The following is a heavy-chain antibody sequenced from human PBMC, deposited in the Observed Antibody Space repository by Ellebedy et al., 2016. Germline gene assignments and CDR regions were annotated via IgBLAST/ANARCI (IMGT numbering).Heavy chain of an antibody. Sequence: SETLSLTCTVSGDSISGHYWSWIRQPPGKGLDWIGYTHHSGSTSYNPSLESRVTISVDTSKNQVSLKLSSVTAADAAVYYCGRGGWSLDYWGQGTLVTVSS. CDR2: THHSGST. J-gene: IGHJ4*02. CDR3: GRGGWSLDY. CDR1: GDSISGHY. V-gene: IGHV4-59*11. D-gene: IGHD6-19*01.